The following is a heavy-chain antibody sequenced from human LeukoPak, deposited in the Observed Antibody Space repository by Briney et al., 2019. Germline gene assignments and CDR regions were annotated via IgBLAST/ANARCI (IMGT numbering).Heavy chain of an antibody. V-gene: IGHV6-1*01. CDR3: ARDRVAAAVYYFDC. Sequence: SQTLSLTCAISGDSVSSDSAAWNWIRQSPSRGLEWLVRTYYRSKWYNDYAVSVKSRITINPDTSKNQFSLQLDSVTPEDTAVYYCARDRVAAAVYYFDCWGQGTLVTVSS. J-gene: IGHJ4*02. D-gene: IGHD6-13*01. CDR2: TYYRSKWYN. CDR1: GDSVSSDSAA.